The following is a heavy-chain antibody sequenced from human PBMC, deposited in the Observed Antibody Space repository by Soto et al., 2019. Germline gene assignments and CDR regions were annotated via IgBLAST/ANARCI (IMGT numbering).Heavy chain of an antibody. CDR3: ARGGPPLGLYGGNSSPVFDY. CDR1: GFTFSSYA. Sequence: GGSLRLSCAASGFTFSSYAMHWVRQAPGKGLEWVAVISYDGSNKYYADSVKGRFTISRDNSKNTLYLQMNSLRAEDTAVYYCARGGPPLGLYGGNSSPVFDYWGQGTLVTVSS. J-gene: IGHJ4*02. CDR2: ISYDGSNK. V-gene: IGHV3-30-3*01. D-gene: IGHD2-21*02.